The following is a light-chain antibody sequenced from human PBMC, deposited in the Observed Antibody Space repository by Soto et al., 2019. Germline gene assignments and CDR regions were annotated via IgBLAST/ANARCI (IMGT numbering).Light chain of an antibody. Sequence: EIVLTQSPGTLSLSPGERATLSCRASQSVDSNSSAWYQHKPGQAPRLLIYGASSRASGISDRYSGRGSGTDFTLTINRLEPEDFAVYYCQQYATSPTFGGGTRLEIK. CDR2: GAS. J-gene: IGKJ4*01. CDR1: QSVDSNS. V-gene: IGKV3-20*01. CDR3: QQYATSPT.